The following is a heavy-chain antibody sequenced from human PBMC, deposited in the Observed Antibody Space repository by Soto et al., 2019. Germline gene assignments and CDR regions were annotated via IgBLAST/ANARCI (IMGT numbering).Heavy chain of an antibody. CDR1: GGTFSSYA. Sequence: QVQLVQSGAEVKKPGSSVKVSCKASGGTFSSYAISWVRQAPGQGLEWMGGIIPIFGTANYAQKFQGRVTMTRNTSISTAYMELSSLRSEDTAVYYCARGQAGAGGMDVWGQGTTVTVSS. CDR3: ARGQAGAGGMDV. CDR2: IIPIFGTA. J-gene: IGHJ6*02. V-gene: IGHV1-69*06. D-gene: IGHD6-19*01.